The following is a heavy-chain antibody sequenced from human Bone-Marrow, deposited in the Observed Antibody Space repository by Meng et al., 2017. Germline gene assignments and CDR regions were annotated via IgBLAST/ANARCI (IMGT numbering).Heavy chain of an antibody. V-gene: IGHV1-69*05. J-gene: IGHJ4*02. CDR3: ARKAGNCISTTCYSLDY. Sequence: VKVSCKASGGTFSSYAISWVRQAPGQGLEWMGGIIPIFGTTNYAQKFQGRVTITTDESTSTVYMELTRLTSEDTAVYFCARKAGNCISTTCYSLDYWGQGTLVTVPQ. D-gene: IGHD2-2*01. CDR1: GGTFSSYA. CDR2: IIPIFGTT.